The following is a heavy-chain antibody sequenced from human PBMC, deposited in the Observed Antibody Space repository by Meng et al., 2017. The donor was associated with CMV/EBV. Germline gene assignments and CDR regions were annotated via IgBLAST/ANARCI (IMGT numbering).Heavy chain of an antibody. CDR2: IIPILGIA. V-gene: IGHV1-69*04. CDR1: GYTFTGYY. J-gene: IGHJ6*02. D-gene: IGHD2-2*01. Sequence: SVKVSCKASGYTFTGYYMHWVRQAPGQGLEWMGRIIPILGIANYAQKFQGRVTITADKSTSTAYMELSSLRSEDTAVYYCARDGRYCSSTSCYVVGNYYYYYGMDVWGQGTTVTV. CDR3: ARDGRYCSSTSCYVVGNYYYYYGMDV.